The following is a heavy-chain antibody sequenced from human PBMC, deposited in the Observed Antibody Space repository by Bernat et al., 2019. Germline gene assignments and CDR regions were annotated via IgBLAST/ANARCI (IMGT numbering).Heavy chain of an antibody. CDR1: GDSITSTNYY. CDR3: ARRDHEDFDY. Sequence: QVQLQESGPGLVKPSQTLSLTCTVSGDSITSTNYYWSWIRQPPGKGLEWIGYMHYSGSSYYNPSLKSRVTISVDTSKNQFSLKLSSVTAADTAVYYCARRDHEDFDYWGQGTLVTVSS. CDR2: MHYSGSS. V-gene: IGHV4-30-4*01. J-gene: IGHJ4*02. D-gene: IGHD1-14*01.